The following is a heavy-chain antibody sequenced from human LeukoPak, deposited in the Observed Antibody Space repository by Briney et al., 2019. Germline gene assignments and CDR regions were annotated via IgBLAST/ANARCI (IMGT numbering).Heavy chain of an antibody. Sequence: PSETLSLTCTVSGYSISSGYYWGWIRQPPGKGLEWIGSIYHSGSTYYNPSLKSRVTISVDTSKNQFSLKLSSVTAADTAVYYCARGSLNGGYYYSYPTLTFDYWGQGTLVTVSS. CDR1: GYSISSGYY. D-gene: IGHD3-22*01. CDR2: IYHSGST. CDR3: ARGSLNGGYYYSYPTLTFDY. J-gene: IGHJ4*02. V-gene: IGHV4-38-2*02.